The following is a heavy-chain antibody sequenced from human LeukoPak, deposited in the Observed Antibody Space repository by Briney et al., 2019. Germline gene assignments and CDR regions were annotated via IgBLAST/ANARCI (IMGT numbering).Heavy chain of an antibody. Sequence: PGGSLRLSCAASGFTFSNYGMHWVRQAPGKGLEWVAVISYDGSNKYYADSVKGRFTISRDNSKNTLYLQMNSLRAEDTAVYYCAKVQGNGDYVAYYYGMDVWGQGTTVTVSS. CDR2: ISYDGSNK. CDR3: AKVQGNGDYVAYYYGMDV. J-gene: IGHJ6*02. D-gene: IGHD4-17*01. CDR1: GFTFSNYG. V-gene: IGHV3-30*18.